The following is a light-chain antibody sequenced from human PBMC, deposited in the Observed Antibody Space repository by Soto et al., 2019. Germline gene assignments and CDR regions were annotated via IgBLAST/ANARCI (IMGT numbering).Light chain of an antibody. V-gene: IGKV1-39*01. CDR1: QSITFY. CDR3: QQSNSTPRT. Sequence: DIQMTQSPSSLSASVGDRVTITCRASQSITFYLNWYQQKPGKAPKLLIYAASSLQSGVPSRFSGSGSGTDFTLTISSLQPEDFATYDCQQSNSTPRTFGQGTKVEIK. J-gene: IGKJ1*01. CDR2: AAS.